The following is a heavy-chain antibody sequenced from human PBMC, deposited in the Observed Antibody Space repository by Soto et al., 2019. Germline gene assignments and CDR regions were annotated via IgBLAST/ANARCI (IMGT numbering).Heavy chain of an antibody. CDR3: ARVGVGAYYFDY. Sequence: GGPLRLSCAASGFTFSSYWMHWVRQAPGKGLVWVSRIKTDGSVTSYADSVKGRFTISRDNAKNTLYLQMNGLRAEDTAVYYCARVGVGAYYFDYWGQGTLVTVSS. V-gene: IGHV3-74*01. D-gene: IGHD1-26*01. CDR1: GFTFSSYW. CDR2: IKTDGSVT. J-gene: IGHJ4*02.